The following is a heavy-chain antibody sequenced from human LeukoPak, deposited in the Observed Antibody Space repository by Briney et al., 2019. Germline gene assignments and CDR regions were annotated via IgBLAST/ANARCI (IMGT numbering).Heavy chain of an antibody. CDR1: GFTFSSYW. CDR2: INHNGNVN. CDR3: AKDNRRHYTSGPNPDSLH. D-gene: IGHD6-19*01. J-gene: IGHJ4*02. Sequence: RSGGSLRLSCAASGFTFSSYWMNWARQAPGKGLEWVASINHNGNVNYYVDSVKGRFTISRDNAKNSLYLQMNSLRVEDTAFYYCAKDNRRHYTSGPNPDSLHWGQGALVTVSS. V-gene: IGHV3-7*03.